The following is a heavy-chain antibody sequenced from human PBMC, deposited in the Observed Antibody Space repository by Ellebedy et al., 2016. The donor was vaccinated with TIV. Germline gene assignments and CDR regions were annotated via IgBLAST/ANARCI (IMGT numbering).Heavy chain of an antibody. CDR2: IYYSGST. J-gene: IGHJ4*02. CDR1: GGSISRNY. Sequence: SETLSLXXTVSGGSISRNYWTWIRQPPGKGLEWIGYIYYSGSTNYNPSLKSRVTISVDTSQNQFSLKLSSVTAADTAVYYCARGLTFYYDSSWGYWGQGTLVTVSS. CDR3: ARGLTFYYDSSWGY. V-gene: IGHV4-59*01. D-gene: IGHD3-22*01.